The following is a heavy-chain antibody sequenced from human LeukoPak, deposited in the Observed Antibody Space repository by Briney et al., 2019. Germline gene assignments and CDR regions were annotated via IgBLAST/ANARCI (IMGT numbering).Heavy chain of an antibody. CDR1: GFTFSSYG. J-gene: IGHJ4*02. D-gene: IGHD5-12*01. Sequence: GGSLRLSCAASGFTFSSYGMNWVRQAPGKGLEWVSYISSSSSSSSTIYYADSVKGRFTISRDNAKNSLYLQMNSLRAEDTAVYYCARDLWFGGGYDRFDYWGQGTLVTVSS. V-gene: IGHV3-48*04. CDR2: ISSSSSSSSTI. CDR3: ARDLWFGGGYDRFDY.